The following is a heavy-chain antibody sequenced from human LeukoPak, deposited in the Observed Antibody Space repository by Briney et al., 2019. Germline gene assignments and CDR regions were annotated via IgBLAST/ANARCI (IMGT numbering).Heavy chain of an antibody. CDR2: INTDGNIT. J-gene: IGHJ4*02. D-gene: IGHD1-26*01. CDR1: GFTFSNYW. V-gene: IGHV3-74*01. Sequence: GGSLRLSCAASGFTFSNYWMHWVRQAPGKGPVWVSRINTDGNITTYADSVKGRFSISRDNAKNTLYLQMNSLRAEDTAVYYCARGVGSGSRLRAGDYWGQGTLVTVSS. CDR3: ARGVGSGSRLRAGDY.